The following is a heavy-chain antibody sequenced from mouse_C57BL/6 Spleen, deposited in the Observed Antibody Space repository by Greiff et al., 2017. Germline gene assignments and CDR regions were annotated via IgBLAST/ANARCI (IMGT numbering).Heavy chain of an antibody. Sequence: EVQLQQSGAELVRPGASVKLSCTASGFTIKDDYMHWVKQRPEQGLEWIGWIYPENGDTEYASKFQGKATITADTSSTTAYLQLSSLTSEDTAVYYCPTGPRGFAYWGQGTLVTVSA. J-gene: IGHJ3*01. CDR2: IYPENGDT. V-gene: IGHV14-4*01. CDR1: GFTIKDDY. CDR3: PTGPRGFAY. D-gene: IGHD3-3*01.